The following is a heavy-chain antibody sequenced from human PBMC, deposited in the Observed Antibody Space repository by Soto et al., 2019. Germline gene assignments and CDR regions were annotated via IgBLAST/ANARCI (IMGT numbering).Heavy chain of an antibody. J-gene: IGHJ4*02. CDR3: AREGITAAAGI. Sequence: GGSLRLSCAASGFTFSSYAMHWVRQAPGKGLEWVAVISYDGSNKYYADSVKGRFTISRDNSKNTLYLQMNSLRAEDTAVYYCAREGITAAAGIWGQGTLVTVSS. CDR2: ISYDGSNK. D-gene: IGHD6-13*01. CDR1: GFTFSSYA. V-gene: IGHV3-30-3*01.